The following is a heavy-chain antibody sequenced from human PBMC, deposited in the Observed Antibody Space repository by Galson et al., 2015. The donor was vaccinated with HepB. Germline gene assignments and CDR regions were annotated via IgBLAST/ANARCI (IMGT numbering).Heavy chain of an antibody. CDR3: ARDVVVPAAMRGGNEAWFDP. Sequence: SVKVSCKASGGTFSSYAISWVRQAPGQGLEWMGGIIPIFGTANYAQKFQGRVTITADKSTSTAYMELSSLRSEDTAVYYCARDVVVPAAMRGGNEAWFDPWGQGTLVTVSS. CDR1: GGTFSSYA. CDR2: IIPIFGTA. D-gene: IGHD2-2*01. J-gene: IGHJ5*02. V-gene: IGHV1-69*06.